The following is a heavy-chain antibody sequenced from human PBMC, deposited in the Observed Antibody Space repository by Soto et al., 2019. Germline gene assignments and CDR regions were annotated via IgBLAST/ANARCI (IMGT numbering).Heavy chain of an antibody. CDR3: ARGELVAAGGYYYYVMDV. Sequence: ASVKVSCTASGYTFTSYDINWVRQATGQGLEWMGWMNPNSGNTGYAQKFQGRVTMTRNTSISTEYMELSSLRSEDTAVYYCARGELVAAGGYYYYVMDVWGQGTTVTVS. D-gene: IGHD6-13*01. V-gene: IGHV1-8*01. J-gene: IGHJ6*02. CDR1: GYTFTSYD. CDR2: MNPNSGNT.